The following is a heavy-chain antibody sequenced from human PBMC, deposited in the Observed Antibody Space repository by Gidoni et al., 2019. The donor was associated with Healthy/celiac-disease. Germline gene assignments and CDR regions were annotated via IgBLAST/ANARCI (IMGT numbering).Heavy chain of an antibody. Sequence: EVQLLESGGGLVQPGGSLRLPCAASGFTFSSYAMTWVRQAPGKGLEWVSAISGSGGSTYYADSMKGRFTISRDNSKNSLYLQMNSLRAEDTAVYYCAKDRRLGGGYSYGPSGCIDYWGQGTLVTVSS. D-gene: IGHD5-18*01. J-gene: IGHJ4*02. CDR1: GFTFSSYA. CDR2: ISGSGGST. V-gene: IGHV3-23*01. CDR3: AKDRRLGGGYSYGPSGCIDY.